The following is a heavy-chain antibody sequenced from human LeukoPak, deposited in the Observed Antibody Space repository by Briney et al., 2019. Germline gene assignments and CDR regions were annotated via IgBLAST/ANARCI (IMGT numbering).Heavy chain of an antibody. V-gene: IGHV3-48*01. D-gene: IGHD3-3*01. CDR2: IDSSSSTV. J-gene: IGHJ4*02. Sequence: GGSLRLSCAASGFSFSPYSMNWVRQAPGKGLEWVSYIDSSSSTVYYADSVKGRFTMSRDNAKKSVYLQMNSLRAEDTAVYYCASEGQLRFLEWALDYWGQGTLVTVSS. CDR3: ASEGQLRFLEWALDY. CDR1: GFSFSPYS.